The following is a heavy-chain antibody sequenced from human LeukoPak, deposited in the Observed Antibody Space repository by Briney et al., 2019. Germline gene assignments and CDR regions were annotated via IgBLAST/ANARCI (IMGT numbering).Heavy chain of an antibody. V-gene: IGHV4-34*01. J-gene: IGHJ3*02. CDR3: ARVVAAASFTEAFDI. CDR1: GGSFSGYY. Sequence: SETLSLTCAVYGGSFSGYYWSWIRQPPGKGLEWIGEINHSGSTNYNPSLKSRVIISGDTSKNQISLKLSSVTAADTAVYYCARVVAAASFTEAFDIWGQGTMVTVSS. CDR2: INHSGST. D-gene: IGHD6-13*01.